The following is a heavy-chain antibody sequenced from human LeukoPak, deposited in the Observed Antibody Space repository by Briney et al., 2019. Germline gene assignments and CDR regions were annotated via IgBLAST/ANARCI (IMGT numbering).Heavy chain of an antibody. CDR1: GGSISSSNW. D-gene: IGHD2-15*01. CDR3: ARGIYCSGGSCNFDY. Sequence: SETLSLTCAVSGGSISSSNWRSWVRQPPGKGLEWIGEIYHSGSTNYNPSLKSRVTISVDKSKNQFSLKLSSVTAADTAVYYCARGIYCSGGSCNFDYWGQGTLVTVSS. V-gene: IGHV4-4*02. J-gene: IGHJ4*02. CDR2: IYHSGST.